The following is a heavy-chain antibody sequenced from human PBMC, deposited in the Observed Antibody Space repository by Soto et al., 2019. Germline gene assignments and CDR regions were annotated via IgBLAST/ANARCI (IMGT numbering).Heavy chain of an antibody. D-gene: IGHD3-9*01. CDR3: ARGSSYDILTGYYKADDY. CDR2: INYRGST. CDR1: GGSISSGGYY. V-gene: IGHV4-31*03. J-gene: IGHJ4*02. Sequence: SETLSLTCTVSGGSISSGGYYWSWIRKHPGKGLERIGYINYRGSTYYHPSLKSRVTISVDTSKNQFSLKLSSVTAADTAVYYCARGSSYDILTGYYKADDYWGQGTLVTVPQ.